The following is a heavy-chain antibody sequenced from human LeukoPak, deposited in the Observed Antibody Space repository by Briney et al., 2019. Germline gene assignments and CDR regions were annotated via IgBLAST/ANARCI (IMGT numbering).Heavy chain of an antibody. CDR3: AKYDSFDHYYDSGGRFDF. Sequence: PGGSLRLSCATSGFTLSNYAMSWVRQAPGKGLEWVAAISGTGGTTYYADSVKGRFTISRDNSKSTLFLQMNSLRAEDTAVYYCAKYDSFDHYYDSGGRFDFWGQGTLVIVSS. D-gene: IGHD3-22*01. CDR1: GFTLSNYA. J-gene: IGHJ4*02. CDR2: ISGTGGTT. V-gene: IGHV3-23*01.